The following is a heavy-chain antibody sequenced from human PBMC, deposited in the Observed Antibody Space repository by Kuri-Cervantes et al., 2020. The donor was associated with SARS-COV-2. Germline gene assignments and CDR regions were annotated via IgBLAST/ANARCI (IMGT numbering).Heavy chain of an antibody. Sequence: GGSLRLSCAASGFTVSSNYMSWVRQAPGKGLEWVAFIRYDGSNKYYADSVKGRFTISRDNSKNTLYLQMNSLRAEDTAVYYCAKDPYVWGSYSVDYWGQGTLVTVSS. V-gene: IGHV3-30*02. CDR2: IRYDGSNK. D-gene: IGHD3-16*01. CDR3: AKDPYVWGSYSVDY. J-gene: IGHJ4*02. CDR1: GFTVSSNY.